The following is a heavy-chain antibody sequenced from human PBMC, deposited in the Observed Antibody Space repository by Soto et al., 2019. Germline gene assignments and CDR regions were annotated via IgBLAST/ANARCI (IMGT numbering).Heavy chain of an antibody. CDR1: GYTFTRYG. D-gene: IGHD1-26*01. J-gene: IGHJ4*02. V-gene: IGHV1-3*01. Sequence: ASVKVSCKASGYTFTRYGMHWVRQAPGQRLEWMGWINAGNGNTKYSQKFQGRVTITRDTSASTAYMELSSLRSEDTAVYYCAKDLAWEPDYIDYWGQGTLVTVSS. CDR2: INAGNGNT. CDR3: AKDLAWEPDYIDY.